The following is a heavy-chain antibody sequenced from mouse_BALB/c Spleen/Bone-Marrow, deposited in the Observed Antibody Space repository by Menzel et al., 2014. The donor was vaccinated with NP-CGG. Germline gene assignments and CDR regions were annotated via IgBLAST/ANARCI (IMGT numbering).Heavy chain of an antibody. CDR1: GFNIXDTY. D-gene: IGHD2-2*01. CDR3: ARNYGYGKSFAY. CDR2: IDPANGNT. Sequence: EVQPQQSGAELVKPGASVKLSCTASGFNIXDTYMHWVKQRPEQGLEWIGRIDPANGNTKYDPKFQGKATIPADTSSNTAYLQLSSLTSEDTAVYYCARNYGYGKSFAYWGQGTLVTVSA. J-gene: IGHJ3*01. V-gene: IGHV14-3*02.